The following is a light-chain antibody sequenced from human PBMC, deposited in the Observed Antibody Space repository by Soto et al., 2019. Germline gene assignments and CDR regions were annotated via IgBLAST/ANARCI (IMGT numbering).Light chain of an antibody. CDR2: GAS. Sequence: EIVLTQSPGTLSLSPGERATLSCRASQSISSSYLAWYQQKPGQAPRLLIYGASSRATGIPDRFSGSGSGTDFTLTISRLEPEDFGVYYCQQYGSSPPLTFGGGTKVEIK. CDR1: QSISSSY. J-gene: IGKJ4*01. CDR3: QQYGSSPPLT. V-gene: IGKV3-20*01.